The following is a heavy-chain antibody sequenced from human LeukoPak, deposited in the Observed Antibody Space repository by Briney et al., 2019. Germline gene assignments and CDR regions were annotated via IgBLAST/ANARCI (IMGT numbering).Heavy chain of an antibody. J-gene: IGHJ4*02. CDR3: ARGYVVVPLDF. CDR1: GYNVFSYG. CDR2: ISAYNGHT. D-gene: IGHD3-9*01. Sequence: ASVKVSCKASGYNVFSYGFSWVRQAPGQGLEWMGWISAYNGHTNYAQNFQGRVTTTTDTSTRTAYMELRSLRSDDTAVYYCARGYVVVPLDFWGQGTLVTVSS. V-gene: IGHV1-18*01.